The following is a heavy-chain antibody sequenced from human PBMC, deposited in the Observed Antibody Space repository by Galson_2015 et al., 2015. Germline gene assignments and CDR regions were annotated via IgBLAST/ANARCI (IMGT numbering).Heavy chain of an antibody. D-gene: IGHD3-22*01. Sequence: SVKVSCKASGYTFTSYDINWVRQATGQGLEWMGWMNPNSGNTGYAQKFQGRVTMTRNTSISTAYMELSSLRSEDTAVYYCARLGHPTYYYDSSGYYYVHYFDYWGQGTLVTVSS. J-gene: IGHJ4*02. V-gene: IGHV1-8*01. CDR1: GYTFTSYD. CDR3: ARLGHPTYYYDSSGYYYVHYFDY. CDR2: MNPNSGNT.